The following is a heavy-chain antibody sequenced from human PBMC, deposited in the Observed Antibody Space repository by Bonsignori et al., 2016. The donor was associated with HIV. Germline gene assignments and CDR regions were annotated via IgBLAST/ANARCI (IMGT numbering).Heavy chain of an antibody. D-gene: IGHD3-3*01. Sequence: VRQMPGKGLEWMGIIYPGDSDTRYSPSFQGQVTISADKSISTAYLQWSSLKTSDTAMYYCARQGFDFWSGYPYYFDYWGPGNPGHRLL. CDR3: ARQGFDFWSGYPYYFDY. CDR2: IYPGDSDT. V-gene: IGHV5-51*01. J-gene: IGHJ4*02.